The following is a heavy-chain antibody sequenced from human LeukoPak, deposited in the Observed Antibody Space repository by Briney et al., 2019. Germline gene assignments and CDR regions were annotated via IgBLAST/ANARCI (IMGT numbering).Heavy chain of an antibody. CDR3: ASHYDSSGYYYSAFDI. CDR2: IIPIFGTA. V-gene: IGHV1-69*06. D-gene: IGHD3-22*01. CDR1: GGTFSSYA. Sequence: SVKVSCKASGGTFSSYAISWVRQAPGQGLEWMGGIIPIFGTANYAQKFQGRVTITADKSTSTAYMELSSLRSEDTAVYYCASHYDSSGYYYSAFDIWGQGTMVTVSS. J-gene: IGHJ3*02.